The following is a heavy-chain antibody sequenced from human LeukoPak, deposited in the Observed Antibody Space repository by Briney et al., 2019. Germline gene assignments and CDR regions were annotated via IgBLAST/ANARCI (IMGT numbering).Heavy chain of an antibody. J-gene: IGHJ6*03. CDR3: ARLTQEYYYGSGSYYNYYYYYYMDV. Sequence: SETLSLTCTVSGGSISSSSYYWGWIRQPPGKGLEWIGSIYYSGSTYYNPSLKSRVTISVDTSKNQFSLKLSSVTAADTAVYYCARLTQEYYYGSGSYYNYYYYYYMDVWGKGTTVTVSS. CDR2: IYYSGST. D-gene: IGHD3-10*01. V-gene: IGHV4-39*07. CDR1: GGSISSSSYY.